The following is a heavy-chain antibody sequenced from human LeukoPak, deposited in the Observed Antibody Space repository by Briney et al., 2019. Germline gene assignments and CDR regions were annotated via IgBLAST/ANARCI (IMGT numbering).Heavy chain of an antibody. CDR2: IYTSGST. V-gene: IGHV4-4*07. CDR1: GGSISSYY. J-gene: IGHJ3*02. Sequence: SETLSLTCTVSGGSISSYYWSWIRQPAGKGLEWIGRIYTSGSTNYNPSLKSRVTMSVDTSKNQFSLKLSSVTAADTAVYYCAGSSSPNDAFDIWGQGTMVTVSS. D-gene: IGHD6-6*01. CDR3: AGSSSPNDAFDI.